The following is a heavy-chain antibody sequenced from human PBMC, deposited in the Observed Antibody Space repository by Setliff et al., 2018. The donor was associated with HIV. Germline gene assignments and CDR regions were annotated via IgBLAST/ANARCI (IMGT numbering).Heavy chain of an antibody. CDR2: VGAVGSPK. J-gene: IGHJ4*02. CDR3: AKCGGVTCYSASWYFDY. V-gene: IGHV3-23*01. D-gene: IGHD2-15*01. Sequence: ETLSLTCTVSGGSISSSNYYWGWVRQAPGKGLEWVSTVGAVGSPKFYAESVKGRFTISRDNSKNTLYLQMNSLRAEDTAVYYCAKCGGVTCYSASWYFDYWGQGTLVTVSS. CDR1: GGSISSSNYY.